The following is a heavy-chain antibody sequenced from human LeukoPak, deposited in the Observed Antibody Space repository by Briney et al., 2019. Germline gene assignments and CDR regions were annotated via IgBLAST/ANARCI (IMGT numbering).Heavy chain of an antibody. CDR2: LYIAGTT. D-gene: IGHD3-22*01. CDR1: GFTVSSSY. CDR3: ARQGIDDSSGYYVY. J-gene: IGHJ4*02. Sequence: EGSLRLSCAASGFTVSSSYMSWVRQAPGKGLEWVSVLYIAGTTNYADSVRGRFTISRDSSKNTLYLQMNSLRTEDTAVYYCARQGIDDSSGYYVYWGQGTLVTVSS. V-gene: IGHV3-66*04.